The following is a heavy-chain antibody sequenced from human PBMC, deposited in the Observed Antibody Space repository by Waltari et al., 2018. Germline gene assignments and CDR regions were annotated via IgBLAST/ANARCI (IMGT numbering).Heavy chain of an antibody. V-gene: IGHV4-34*02. Sequence: QVQLQQWGAGLLKPSETLSVTCEVFDDSFSKYYWVWIRQSPGKGLEWIGEINRSGSTNHNPSLKGRGTISLDMSKKQVSLRVTSVTAADTAVYYCAREYSSFEPIFDYWGRGTLVTVSS. CDR3: AREYSSFEPIFDY. D-gene: IGHD5-12*01. CDR1: DDSFSKYY. J-gene: IGHJ4*02. CDR2: INRSGST.